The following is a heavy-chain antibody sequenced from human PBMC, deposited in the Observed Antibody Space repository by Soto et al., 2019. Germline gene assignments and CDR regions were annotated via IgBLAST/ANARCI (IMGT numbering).Heavy chain of an antibody. J-gene: IGHJ5*02. Sequence: EVQLLESGGGLVQPGGSLRLSCAASGFTFSSYAMSWVRQAPGKGLEWVSAISGSGGSTYYADSVKGRFTISRDNSKNTLYLQMNSLRAEDTAVYYCANHDVLMVYAAQFDPWGQGTLVTVSS. CDR2: ISGSGGST. CDR3: ANHDVLMVYAAQFDP. D-gene: IGHD2-8*01. V-gene: IGHV3-23*01. CDR1: GFTFSSYA.